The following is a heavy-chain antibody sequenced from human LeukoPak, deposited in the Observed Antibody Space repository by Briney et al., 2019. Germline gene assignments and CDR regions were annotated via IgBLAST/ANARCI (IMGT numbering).Heavy chain of an antibody. CDR3: AKGGYSSGWFFDY. D-gene: IGHD6-13*01. CDR2: ISGSGGST. CDR1: GFTFSSYS. V-gene: IGHV3-23*01. Sequence: PGGSLRLSCAASGFTFSSYSMNWVRQAPGKGLEWVSAISGSGGSTYYADSVKGRFTISRDNSKNTLYLQMNSLRAEDTAVYYCAKGGYSSGWFFDYWGQGTLVTVSS. J-gene: IGHJ4*02.